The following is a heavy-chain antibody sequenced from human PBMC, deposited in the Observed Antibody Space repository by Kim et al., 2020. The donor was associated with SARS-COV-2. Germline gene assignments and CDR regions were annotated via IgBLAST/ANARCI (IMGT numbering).Heavy chain of an antibody. CDR2: ISGSGGST. CDR3: AKASGGDYYYGMDV. V-gene: IGHV3-23*01. Sequence: GGSLRLSCAASGFTFSSYAMSWVRQAPGKGLEWVSAISGSGGSTYYADSVKGRFTISRDNSKNTLYLQMNSLRAEDTAVYYCAKASGGDYYYGMDVWGQGTTVTVSS. D-gene: IGHD1-26*01. CDR1: GFTFSSYA. J-gene: IGHJ6*02.